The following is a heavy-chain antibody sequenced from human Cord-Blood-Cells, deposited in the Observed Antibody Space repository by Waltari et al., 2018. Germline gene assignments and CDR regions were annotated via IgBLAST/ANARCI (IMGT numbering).Heavy chain of an antibody. J-gene: IGHJ4*02. V-gene: IGHV1-24*01. CDR1: GYTLTELP. CDR3: ASYGDYEFDYFDY. Sequence: QVQLVQYGAEVKKPGASVTVSCKVSGYTLTELPMHWVRQAPGKGLEWRGGFDPEDGETIYAQKFQGRVTMTEDTSTDTAYMELSSLRSEDTAVYYCASYGDYEFDYFDYWGQGTLVTVSS. CDR2: FDPEDGET. D-gene: IGHD4-17*01.